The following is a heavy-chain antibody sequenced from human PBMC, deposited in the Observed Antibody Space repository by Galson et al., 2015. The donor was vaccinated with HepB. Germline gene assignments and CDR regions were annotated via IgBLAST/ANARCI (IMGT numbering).Heavy chain of an antibody. J-gene: IGHJ4*02. CDR3: ARQGGGGYNYGFEEFDS. CDR2: IDPSDSYT. Sequence: QSGAEVKKPGQSLTISCKGSGYSFTNYWITWVRQRPGKGLEWMGRIDPSDSYTNYSPSFRGHVTISADKSIRTAYLRWTGLKASDSAMYYCARQGGGGYNYGFEEFDSWGQGTLVTVSS. D-gene: IGHD5-18*01. V-gene: IGHV5-10-1*01. CDR1: GYSFTNYW.